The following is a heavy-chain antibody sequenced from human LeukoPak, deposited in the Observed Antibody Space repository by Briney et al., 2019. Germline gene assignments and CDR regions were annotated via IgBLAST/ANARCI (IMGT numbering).Heavy chain of an antibody. J-gene: IGHJ4*02. V-gene: IGHV3-23*01. CDR2: NRGSGGST. D-gene: IGHD1/OR15-1a*01. Sequence: SGGSLRLSCAASGFTLSSYAMSWVRPAPGEGLEWVSANRGSGGSTYYADSVKGRFTLSRDNSQNPLYLQWNSLSDEDTGVNFGAKRGNTHYYDYWGQGTLVTVSS. CDR3: AKRGNTHYYDY. CDR1: GFTLSSYA.